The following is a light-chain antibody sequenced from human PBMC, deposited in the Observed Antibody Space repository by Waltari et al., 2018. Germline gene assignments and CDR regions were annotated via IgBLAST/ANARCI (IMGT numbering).Light chain of an antibody. V-gene: IGKV3-20*01. CDR2: GAS. J-gene: IGKJ1*01. Sequence: EIVLTQSPGTLSLSPGERATLACRASQSVGRTLAWYQQKRGQAPRLISYGASTRATGIPDRFSGSGSGTDFSLTISRLEPEDFAVYYCQHYVRLPATFGQGTKVEIK. CDR3: QHYVRLPAT. CDR1: QSVGRT.